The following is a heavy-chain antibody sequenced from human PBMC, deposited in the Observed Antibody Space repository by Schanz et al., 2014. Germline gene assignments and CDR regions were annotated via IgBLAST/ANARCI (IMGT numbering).Heavy chain of an antibody. CDR3: ARRKHAFDI. Sequence: EVQLVESGGGLVQPGGSLRLSCAASGFTVRSNYMSWVRQAPGKGLEWVSVIYTSGSTYYADSVRGRFTFSRDNSKNTLYLQMNSLRAEDTAVYYCARRKHAFDIWGQGTMVTVSS. V-gene: IGHV3-66*01. J-gene: IGHJ3*02. CDR1: GFTVRSNY. CDR2: IYTSGST.